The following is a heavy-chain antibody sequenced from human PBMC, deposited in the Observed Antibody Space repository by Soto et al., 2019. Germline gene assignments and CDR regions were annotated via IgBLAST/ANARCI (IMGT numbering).Heavy chain of an antibody. CDR3: ARDVPDIVVVPAAMLFDY. CDR2: ISAYNGNT. J-gene: IGHJ4*02. D-gene: IGHD2-2*01. Sequence: GASLKVSCKASGYTFTSYGISWVRQAPGQGLEWMGWISAYNGNTNYAQKLQGRVTMTTDTSTSTAYMELRSLRSDDTAVYYCARDVPDIVVVPAAMLFDYWGQGTLVTVSS. CDR1: GYTFTSYG. V-gene: IGHV1-18*01.